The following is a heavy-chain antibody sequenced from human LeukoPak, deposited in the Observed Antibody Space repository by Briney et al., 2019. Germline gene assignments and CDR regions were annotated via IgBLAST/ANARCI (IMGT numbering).Heavy chain of an antibody. D-gene: IGHD6-13*01. CDR2: ISWNSASV. V-gene: IGHV3-9*01. Sequence: GRSLRLSCEASGFAFDDYGMHWVRQAPGKGLEWVSTISWNSASVGYVDSVKGRFTISRDNAKKTLYLQMNSLRPEDTALYYCAKDYGYSSSWYDYWGQGTLVTVSS. J-gene: IGHJ4*02. CDR3: AKDYGYSSSWYDY. CDR1: GFAFDDYG.